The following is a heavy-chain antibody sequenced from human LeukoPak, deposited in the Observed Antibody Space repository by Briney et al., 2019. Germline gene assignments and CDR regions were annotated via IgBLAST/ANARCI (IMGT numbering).Heavy chain of an antibody. J-gene: IGHJ4*02. CDR1: GFSFSRNT. V-gene: IGHV3-23*01. CDR2: ISASGAET. CDR3: AGVHYYFDY. Sequence: GGSLRLSCAASGFSFSRNTLNWVRQAPGKGLEWVSTISASGAETFYAASVKGRFTISRDNSKNTLYLQMNSLRAEDTAVYYCAGVHYYFDYWGQGTLVTVSS.